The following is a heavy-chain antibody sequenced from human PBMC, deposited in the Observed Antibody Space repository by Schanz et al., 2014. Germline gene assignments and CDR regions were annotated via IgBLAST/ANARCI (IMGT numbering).Heavy chain of an antibody. Sequence: EVQLVESGGGFVQPGGSLGLSCVVSGFTVSSDHMSWVRQAPGKGLEWVSTISASGGSTYYADSVKGRFTISRDNSKNILYLQMNSLRAEDTAVYYCAKDPSHGDYDYYFDYWGQGTLVTVSS. V-gene: IGHV3-23*04. D-gene: IGHD3-22*01. J-gene: IGHJ4*02. CDR3: AKDPSHGDYDYYFDY. CDR2: ISASGGST. CDR1: GFTVSSDH.